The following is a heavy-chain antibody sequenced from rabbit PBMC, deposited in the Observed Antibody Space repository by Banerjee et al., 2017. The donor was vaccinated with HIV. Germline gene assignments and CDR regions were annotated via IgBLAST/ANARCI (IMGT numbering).Heavy chain of an antibody. V-gene: IGHV1S45*01. Sequence: QEQLVESGGGLVQPEGSLTLTCTASGFSFSSSYYMCWVRQAPGKGLEWIGCIYTGSGSTYYASWAKGRFTISKTSSTVDLKMTSLTAADTATYFCARDYASTNGYEFALWGQGTLVTVS. CDR1: GFSFSSSYY. D-gene: IGHD6-1*01. CDR2: IYTGSGST. J-gene: IGHJ3*01. CDR3: ARDYASTNGYEFAL.